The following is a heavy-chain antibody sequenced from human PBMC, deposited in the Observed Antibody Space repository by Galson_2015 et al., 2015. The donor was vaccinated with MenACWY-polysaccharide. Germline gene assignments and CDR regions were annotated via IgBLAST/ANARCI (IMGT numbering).Heavy chain of an antibody. J-gene: IGHJ4*02. D-gene: IGHD3-10*01. Sequence: SLRLSCAASGFTVNSNYMRWVRQAPGKGLEWVSVIYSGGSTYYADSVKGRFTISRDNSKNTLYLQMNSLRAEDTAVYYCARVLSVRGGAPNFDYWGQGTLVTVSS. CDR1: GFTVNSNY. CDR3: ARVLSVRGGAPNFDY. CDR2: IYSGGST. V-gene: IGHV3-66*01.